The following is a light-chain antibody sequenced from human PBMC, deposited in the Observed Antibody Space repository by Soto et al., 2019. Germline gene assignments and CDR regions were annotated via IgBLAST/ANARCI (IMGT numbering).Light chain of an antibody. Sequence: QSALTQPASVSGSTGQSNTISCTGTISDVGTYNYVSWYQHHPGKAPKHIIYEVSKRPSGVSNRFSGSKSGSTASLTISGLQAEDEADYHCSSYTRDTALVFGTGTKLTVL. J-gene: IGLJ1*01. V-gene: IGLV2-14*01. CDR1: ISDVGTYNY. CDR3: SSYTRDTALV. CDR2: EVS.